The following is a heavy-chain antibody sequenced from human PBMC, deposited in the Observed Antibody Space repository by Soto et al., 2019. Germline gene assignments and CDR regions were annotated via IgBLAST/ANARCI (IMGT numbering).Heavy chain of an antibody. V-gene: IGHV3-23*01. CDR1: GFAFSSYP. Sequence: EVQLLESGGGLVQPGGSLRLSCAASGFAFSSYPMSWVRQAPGKGLEWVSGISGSGDGTYYADSVKGRFTISRDNSKNTLYLQMNSLRAKDTAVYYCVKRCDAGGCPDYWGQGTLLTVSS. CDR3: VKRCDAGGCPDY. J-gene: IGHJ4*02. CDR2: ISGSGDGT. D-gene: IGHD2-15*01.